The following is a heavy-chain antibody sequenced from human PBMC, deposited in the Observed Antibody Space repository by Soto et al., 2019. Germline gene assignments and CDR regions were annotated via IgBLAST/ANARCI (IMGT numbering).Heavy chain of an antibody. D-gene: IGHD3-10*01. CDR2: ISYDGSNK. J-gene: IGHJ4*02. Sequence: GGSLRLSCAASGFTFSSYAMHWVRQAPGKGLEWVAVISYDGSNKYYADSVKGRFTISRDNSKNTLYLQMNSLRAEDTAVYYCASIPYGSGSYYFDYWGQGTLVTVSS. V-gene: IGHV3-30-3*01. CDR3: ASIPYGSGSYYFDY. CDR1: GFTFSSYA.